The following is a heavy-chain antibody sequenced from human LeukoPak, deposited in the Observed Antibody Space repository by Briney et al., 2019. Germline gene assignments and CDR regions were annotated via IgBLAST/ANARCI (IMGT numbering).Heavy chain of an antibody. CDR2: IRYDGSNK. CDR1: GFTFSSYG. CDR3: AKDNHISPSVVAATTGIFDY. D-gene: IGHD2-15*01. V-gene: IGHV3-30*02. Sequence: GGSLRLSCAASGFTFSSYGMHWVRQAPGKGLEWVAFIRYDGSNKYYADSVKGRFTISRDNSKNTLYLQMNSLRAEDTAVYYCAKDNHISPSVVAATTGIFDYWGQGTLVTVSS. J-gene: IGHJ4*02.